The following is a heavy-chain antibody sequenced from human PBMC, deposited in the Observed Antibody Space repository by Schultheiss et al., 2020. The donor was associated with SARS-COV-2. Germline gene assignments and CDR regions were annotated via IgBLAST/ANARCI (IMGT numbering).Heavy chain of an antibody. V-gene: IGHV3-48*03. D-gene: IGHD6-13*01. CDR2: IGSRGRTI. CDR3: ARGGAAAGNFDY. CDR1: GFTFSTHE. J-gene: IGHJ4*02. Sequence: GGSLRLSCAASGFTFSTHEMNWVRQAPGQGLEWVSYIGSRGRTIYYADSVKGRFTITRDNAKNSLYLQMNSLRAEDTAVYYCARGGAAAGNFDYWGQGTLVTVSS.